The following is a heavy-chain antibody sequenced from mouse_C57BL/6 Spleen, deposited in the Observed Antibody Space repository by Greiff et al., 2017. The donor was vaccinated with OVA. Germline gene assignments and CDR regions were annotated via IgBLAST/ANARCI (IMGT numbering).Heavy chain of an antibody. CDR2: IWSGGST. D-gene: IGHD1-1*01. Sequence: VKLQESGPRLVQPSQSLSITCTVSGFSLTIYGVHWVRQSPGKGLEWLGVIWSGGSTDYNAAFISRLSISKDNSKSQVFFKMNSLQADDTAIYYCASYYGSSYGAMDYWGQGTSVTVSS. V-gene: IGHV2-2*01. J-gene: IGHJ4*01. CDR3: ASYYGSSYGAMDY. CDR1: GFSLTIYG.